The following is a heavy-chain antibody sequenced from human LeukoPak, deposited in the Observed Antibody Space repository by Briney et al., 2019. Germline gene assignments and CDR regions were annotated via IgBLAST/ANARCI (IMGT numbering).Heavy chain of an antibody. CDR2: IFYSGST. CDR1: GGSISGYY. J-gene: IGHJ4*02. D-gene: IGHD1-26*01. V-gene: IGHV4-59*01. CDR3: ARGEWDLPFDY. Sequence: PSETLSLTCTVSGGSISGYYWSWIRQPPGKGLEWIGYIFYSGSTNYNPSLKSRVTISVDTSKNQFSLKLSSVTAADTAVYYCARGEWDLPFDYWGQGTLVTVSS.